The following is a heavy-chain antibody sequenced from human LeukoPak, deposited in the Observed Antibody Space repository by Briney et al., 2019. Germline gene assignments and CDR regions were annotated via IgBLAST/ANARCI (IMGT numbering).Heavy chain of an antibody. D-gene: IGHD5-18*01. CDR2: ISGSGGST. Sequence: GGSLRLSCAASGFTFSSYAMSWVRQAPGKGLEWVSAISGSGGSTYYADSVKGRFTISRDNSKNTLYLQMNSLRAEDTAVYYCAKLNTPIEGYSYGYEYFQHWAQGTLVTVSS. CDR3: AKLNTPIEGYSYGYEYFQH. J-gene: IGHJ1*01. V-gene: IGHV3-23*01. CDR1: GFTFSSYA.